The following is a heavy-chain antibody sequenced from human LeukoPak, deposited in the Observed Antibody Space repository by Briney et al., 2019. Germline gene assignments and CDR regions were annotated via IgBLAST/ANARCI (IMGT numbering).Heavy chain of an antibody. CDR3: ARVTAMAADY. CDR1: GGTFSSYA. V-gene: IGHV1-2*02. D-gene: IGHD5-18*01. Sequence: ASVKVSCKASGGTFSSYAISWVRQAPGQGLEWMGWINPNSGGTNYAQKFQGRVTMTRDTSISTAYMELSRLRSDDTAVYYCARVTAMAADYWGQGTLVTVSS. J-gene: IGHJ4*02. CDR2: INPNSGGT.